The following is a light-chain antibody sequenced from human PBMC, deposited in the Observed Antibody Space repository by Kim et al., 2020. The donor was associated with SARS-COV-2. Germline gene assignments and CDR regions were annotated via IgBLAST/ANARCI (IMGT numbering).Light chain of an antibody. J-gene: IGKJ5*01. CDR2: GAS. V-gene: IGKV1-17*01. CDR3: LQHSTYPIT. Sequence: ASGGDRVTITCRASQDIRNDLGWYQQNPGRAPKRLSYGASSVQSGVPSRFSGSGSGTEFTLTSSSVQPEDFATYFCLQHSTYPITFGQGTRLEIK. CDR1: QDIRND.